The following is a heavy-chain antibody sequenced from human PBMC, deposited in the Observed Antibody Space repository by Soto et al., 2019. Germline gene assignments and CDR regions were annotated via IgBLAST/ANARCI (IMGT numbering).Heavy chain of an antibody. CDR3: ARGGYSSGWYNWFDP. CDR2: IYHSGST. J-gene: IGHJ5*02. Sequence: SETLSLTCTVSGGSISSYYWSWIRQPPGKGLEWIGEIYHSGSTNYNPSLKSRVTISVDKSKNQFSLKLSSVTAADTAVYYCARGGYSSGWYNWFDPWGQGTLVTVSS. V-gene: IGHV4-59*12. D-gene: IGHD6-19*01. CDR1: GGSISSYY.